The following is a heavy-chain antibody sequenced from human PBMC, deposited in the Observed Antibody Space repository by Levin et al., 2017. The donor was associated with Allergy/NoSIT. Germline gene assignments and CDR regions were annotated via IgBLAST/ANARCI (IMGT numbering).Heavy chain of an antibody. V-gene: IGHV4-39*01. CDR1: GGSISSSSYY. D-gene: IGHD6-19*01. CDR2: IYYSGST. J-gene: IGHJ4*02. Sequence: SQTLSLTCTVSGGSISSSSYYWGWIRQPPGKGLEWIGSIYYSGSTYYNPSLKSRVTISVDTSKNQFSLKLSSVTAADTAVYYCARQAGIAVAGPYYFDYWGQGTLVTVSS. CDR3: ARQAGIAVAGPYYFDY.